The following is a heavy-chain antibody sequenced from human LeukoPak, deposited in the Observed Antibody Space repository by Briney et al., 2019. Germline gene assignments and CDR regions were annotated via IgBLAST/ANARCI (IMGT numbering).Heavy chain of an antibody. CDR3: ARESWEYLRREADWYFDL. CDR2: IYDNGST. Sequence: SETLSLTCTVSGVSISSSSYHWDWIRQPPGKGLEWIGSIYDNGSTYYSPSLKSRVTISVDTSKNQFSLKLSSVTAADTAVYYCARESWEYLRREADWYFDLWGRGTLVTVSS. D-gene: IGHD1-26*01. J-gene: IGHJ2*01. V-gene: IGHV4-39*07. CDR1: GVSISSSSYH.